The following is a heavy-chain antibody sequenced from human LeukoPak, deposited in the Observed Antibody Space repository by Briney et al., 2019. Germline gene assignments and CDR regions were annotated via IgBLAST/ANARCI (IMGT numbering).Heavy chain of an antibody. D-gene: IGHD6-13*01. CDR3: ARQSSSWYGPGVAFDI. J-gene: IGHJ3*02. V-gene: IGHV4-4*07. CDR1: GGSISSYY. Sequence: SETLSLTCTVSGGSISSYYWSWIRQPAGQGLEWIGRIYTGGSTNYNPSLKSRVTMSVDTSKNQFSLKLSSVTAADTAVYYCARQSSSWYGPGVAFDIWGQGTMVTVSS. CDR2: IYTGGST.